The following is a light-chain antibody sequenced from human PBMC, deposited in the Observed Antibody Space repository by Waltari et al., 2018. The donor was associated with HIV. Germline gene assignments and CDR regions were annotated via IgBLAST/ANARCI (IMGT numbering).Light chain of an antibody. Sequence: QSALTQPRSVSGSPGQSVTISCTGTSSDVGGYNYVSWYQQHPGKAPKLIIYDVSKRPSGLPDRFSGSKSGNTASLTISGLQADDEADYYCCSYAGSYRGVFGGGTKLTVL. CDR1: SSDVGGYNY. V-gene: IGLV2-11*01. J-gene: IGLJ2*01. CDR2: DVS. CDR3: CSYAGSYRGV.